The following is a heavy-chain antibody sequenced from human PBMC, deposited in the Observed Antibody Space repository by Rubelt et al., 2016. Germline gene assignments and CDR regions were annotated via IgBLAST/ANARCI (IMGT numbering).Heavy chain of an antibody. CDR3: ARGRYCSGGSCFGYYFDY. D-gene: IGHD2-15*01. V-gene: IGHV4-39*01. CDR1: GGSISSSSYY. Sequence: QLQLQESGPGLVKPSETLSLTCTVSGGSISSSSYYWGRIRQPPGKGLEWIGSIYYSGSTYYNPSPKSRVTISVDTSKNQFSLKLSSVTAADTAVYYCARGRYCSGGSCFGYYFDYWGQGTLVTVSS. J-gene: IGHJ4*02. CDR2: IYYSGST.